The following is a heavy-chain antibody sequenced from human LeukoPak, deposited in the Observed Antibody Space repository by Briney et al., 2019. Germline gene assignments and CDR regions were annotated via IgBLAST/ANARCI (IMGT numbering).Heavy chain of an antibody. CDR1: GGSISSYY. D-gene: IGHD3-22*01. V-gene: IGHV4-59*01. CDR3: ARATYYYDSSGYYPPYYYYYMDV. J-gene: IGHJ6*03. CDR2: IYYSGST. Sequence: PSETLSLTCTVSGGSISSYYWSWIRQPPGKGLEGIGYIYYSGSTNYNPSLKSRVTISVYTSTNQFSLKLSSVPDADTAVYYCARATYYYDSSGYYPPYYYYYMDVWGKGTTVTVSS.